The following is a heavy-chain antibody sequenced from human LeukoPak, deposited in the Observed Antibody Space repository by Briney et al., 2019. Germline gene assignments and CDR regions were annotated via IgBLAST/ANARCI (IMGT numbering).Heavy chain of an antibody. Sequence: SETLSLTCAVYGGSFGGYYWSWIRQPPGKGLEWIGEINHSGSTNYNPSLKSRVTMSVDTSKKQFSLKLSSVTAADTAVYYCARSAYSYVDYWGQGILVTVSS. D-gene: IGHD5-18*01. CDR3: ARSAYSYVDY. CDR1: GGSFGGYY. J-gene: IGHJ4*02. CDR2: INHSGST. V-gene: IGHV4-34*01.